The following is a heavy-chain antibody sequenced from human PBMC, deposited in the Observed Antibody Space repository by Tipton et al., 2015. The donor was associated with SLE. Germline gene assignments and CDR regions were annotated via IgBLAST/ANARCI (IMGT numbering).Heavy chain of an antibody. CDR2: INHSGST. Sequence: TLSLTCTVSGGSISSGTYYWSWIRQPPGKGLEWIGEINHSGSTNYNPSLKSRVTISVDTSKNQFSLKLSSVTAADTAVYYCASRKPALIWGQGTMVTVSS. CDR1: GGSISSGTYY. CDR3: ASRKPALI. V-gene: IGHV4-34*01. J-gene: IGHJ3*02. D-gene: IGHD2-2*01.